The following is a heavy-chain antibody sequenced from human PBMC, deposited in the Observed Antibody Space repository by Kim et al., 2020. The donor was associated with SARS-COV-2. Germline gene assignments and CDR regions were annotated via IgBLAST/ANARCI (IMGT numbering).Heavy chain of an antibody. J-gene: IGHJ4*02. D-gene: IGHD5-18*01. CDR1: GGSFSGYY. V-gene: IGHV4-34*01. CDR2: INHSGST. Sequence: SETLSLTCAVYGGSFSGYYWSWIRQPPGKGLEWIGEINHSGSTNYNPSLKSRVTISVDTSKTQFSLNLSSVTAADTAVYYCAVRGYSYGPFDYWGQGTL. CDR3: AVRGYSYGPFDY.